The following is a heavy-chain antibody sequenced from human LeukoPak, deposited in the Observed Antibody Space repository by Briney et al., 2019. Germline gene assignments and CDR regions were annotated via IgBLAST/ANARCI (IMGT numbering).Heavy chain of an antibody. V-gene: IGHV1-69*05. CDR3: TSGYGSGFDY. J-gene: IGHJ4*02. Sequence: SVKVSCKASGGTFSSYAISWVRQAPGQGLEWMGGIIPIFGTANYAQKFQGRVTITTYESTSTAYMELSSPRSEDTAMYYCTSGYGSGFDYWGQGTLVTVSS. CDR2: IIPIFGTA. CDR1: GGTFSSYA. D-gene: IGHD3-10*01.